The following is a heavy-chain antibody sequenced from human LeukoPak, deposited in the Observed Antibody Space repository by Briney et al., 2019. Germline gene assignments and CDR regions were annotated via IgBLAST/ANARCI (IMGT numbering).Heavy chain of an antibody. CDR3: ASDSSSSPAYYHYYMDA. J-gene: IGHJ6*03. D-gene: IGHD6-13*01. CDR1: GFTFSGYW. CDR2: IKEDGGEG. Sequence: SGGSLRLSCAASGFTFSGYWMTWVRQAPGKGLEWVANIKEDGGEGYYVDSVKGRFTISRDNAKSSLFLQMNSLRAEDTGVYYCASDSSSSPAYYHYYMDAWGKGTTVTVSS. V-gene: IGHV3-7*01.